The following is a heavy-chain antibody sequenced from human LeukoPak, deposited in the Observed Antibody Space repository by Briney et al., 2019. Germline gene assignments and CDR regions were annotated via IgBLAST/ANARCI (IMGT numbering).Heavy chain of an antibody. Sequence: PGGSLRLSCAASGFAVSSTYMNWVRQAPGKGVEWVSLINSGGSTYYADSVKGRFTISRDNSKNTLYLQMNSLRAEDTAVYYCASKTLAARQAFWGQGTLVTVSS. CDR3: ASKTLAARQAF. CDR1: GFAVSSTY. CDR2: INSGGST. D-gene: IGHD6-6*01. V-gene: IGHV3-53*01. J-gene: IGHJ4*02.